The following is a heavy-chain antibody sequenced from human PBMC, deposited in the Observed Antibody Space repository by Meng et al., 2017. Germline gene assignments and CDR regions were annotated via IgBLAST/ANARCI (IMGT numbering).Heavy chain of an antibody. Sequence: QAQLVRAGAEVEKPGASVTVSCKASGYTFTSYTIHWVRKAPGQSFAWMGWIKSANGDAKYSQKFQGRLNLTRDTSASTAYLELSSLTFEDTAVYYCAKGTGSSWFDPWGKGTLVTVSS. J-gene: IGHJ5*02. D-gene: IGHD6-13*01. CDR2: IKSANGDA. CDR1: GYTFTSYT. V-gene: IGHV1-3*01. CDR3: AKGTGSSWFDP.